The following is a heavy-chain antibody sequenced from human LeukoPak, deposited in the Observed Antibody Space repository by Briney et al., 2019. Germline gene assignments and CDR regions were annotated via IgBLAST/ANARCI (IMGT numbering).Heavy chain of an antibody. CDR1: GFTVSSNY. D-gene: IGHD1-14*01. J-gene: IGHJ4*02. CDR3: ARQYGNYYFDY. CDR2: IYSGGDT. V-gene: IGHV3-53*01. Sequence: PGGSLRLSCAASGFTVSSNYMSWVRQAPGKGLEWVSVIYSGGDTHYADSVRGRFTVSRDNSKDTLNLQMNNLRAEDTAVYYCARQYGNYYFDYWGQGTLVTVSS.